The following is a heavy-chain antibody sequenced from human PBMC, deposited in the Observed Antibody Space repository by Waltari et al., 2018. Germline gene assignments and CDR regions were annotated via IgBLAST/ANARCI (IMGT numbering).Heavy chain of an antibody. J-gene: IGHJ4*02. Sequence: EVQLVESGGGLVQPGGSLRLSCVASGFMFSSYSMNWVSLAPGKGLVWVSSISGDNSYTYYSGSVKGRFTMSRDNAKNSLFLQMNGLRDEDTAIYYCAKEGLGGDRQFDYWGQGTLVSVSS. V-gene: IGHV3-21*06. CDR1: GFMFSSYS. D-gene: IGHD2-21*02. CDR3: AKEGLGGDRQFDY. CDR2: ISGDNSYT.